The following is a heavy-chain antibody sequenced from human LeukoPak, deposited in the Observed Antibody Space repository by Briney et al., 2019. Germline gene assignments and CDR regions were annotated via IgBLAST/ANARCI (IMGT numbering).Heavy chain of an antibody. D-gene: IGHD5-18*01. V-gene: IGHV4-59*08. CDR1: ADSISSFY. CDR3: ATLAGYIYGVTSDF. CDR2: IYYTGNT. J-gene: IGHJ4*02. Sequence: PSETLSLTCTVSADSISSFYWSWIRQPPGKGLEWIEYIYYTGNTNYNPSLKSRVTISVDTSRNQFSLKLTSVTAADTAVYYCATLAGYIYGVTSDFWGQGTLVTVSS.